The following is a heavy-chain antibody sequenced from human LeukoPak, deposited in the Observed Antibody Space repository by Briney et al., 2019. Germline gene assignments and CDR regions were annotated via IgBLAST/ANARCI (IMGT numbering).Heavy chain of an antibody. CDR3: AKGMVRGVPGYYFDY. CDR1: GFTFSSYA. J-gene: IGHJ4*02. Sequence: GGSLRLSCAASGFTFSSYAMSWVRQAPGKGPEWASAISGSGGSTYYADSVKGRFTISRDNSKNTLYLQMNSLRAEDTAVYYCAKGMVRGVPGYYFDYWGQGTLVTVSS. D-gene: IGHD3-10*01. CDR2: ISGSGGST. V-gene: IGHV3-23*01.